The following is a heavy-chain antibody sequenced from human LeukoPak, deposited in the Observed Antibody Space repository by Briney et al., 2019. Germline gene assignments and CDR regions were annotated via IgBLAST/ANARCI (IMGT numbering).Heavy chain of an antibody. CDR2: IYSGGST. J-gene: IGHJ4*02. CDR1: GFTFSRYG. D-gene: IGHD1-26*01. Sequence: GGSLRLSCAASGFTFSRYGMHWVRQAPGKGLEWVSVIYSGGSTYYADSVKGRFTISRDNSKNTLYLQMNSLRAEDTAVYYCAPRGGLLVYWGQGTLVTVSS. CDR3: APRGGLLVY. V-gene: IGHV3-53*01.